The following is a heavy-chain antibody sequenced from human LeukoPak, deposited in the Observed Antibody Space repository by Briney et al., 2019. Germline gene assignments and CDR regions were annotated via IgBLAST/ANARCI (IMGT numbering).Heavy chain of an antibody. CDR2: LNPNNGGT. V-gene: IGHV1-2*02. J-gene: IGHJ4*02. CDR3: ARGAEYGSFAY. CDR1: GYTFSVYF. Sequence: ASVKVSCKASGYTFSVYFMHWVRQAPGQGLEWMGWLNPNNGGTNYAQRFQGRVTMTRDTSISTAYMELSRLTSDDTAVYFCARGAEYGSFAYWGQGTLVTVSS. D-gene: IGHD2-2*01.